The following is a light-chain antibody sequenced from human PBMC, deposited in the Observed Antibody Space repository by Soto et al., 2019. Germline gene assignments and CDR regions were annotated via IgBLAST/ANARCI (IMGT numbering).Light chain of an antibody. Sequence: SYELTQPPSVSVSPGQTASITCSGDKLGDKYACWYQQKPGQSPVLVIYQDSKRPSGIPERFSGSNSGNTATLTITGTQAMDEADYYCQAWDSSINYVSGTGTQVTVL. CDR1: KLGDKY. CDR3: QAWDSSINYV. J-gene: IGLJ1*01. V-gene: IGLV3-1*01. CDR2: QDS.